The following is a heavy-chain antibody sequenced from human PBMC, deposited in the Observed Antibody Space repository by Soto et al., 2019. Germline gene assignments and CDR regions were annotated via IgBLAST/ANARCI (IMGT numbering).Heavy chain of an antibody. V-gene: IGHV4-31*03. J-gene: IGHJ4*02. D-gene: IGHD1-26*01. Sequence: SETLSLTCTVSGPSINSGGYYSSWIRQHPGKGLEWIGYIYSSGSTYYNPSLKSRVTISVDTSKNQFSLKLSFVTAAATAVSDCARAVYAWDTDYWGQGTLVTVSS. CDR2: IYSSGST. CDR1: GPSINSGGYY. CDR3: ARAVYAWDTDY.